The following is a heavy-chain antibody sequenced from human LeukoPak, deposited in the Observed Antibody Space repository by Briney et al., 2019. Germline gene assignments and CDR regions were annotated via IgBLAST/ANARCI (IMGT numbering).Heavy chain of an antibody. CDR3: ARGESSGYFYYGDFYFDY. CDR1: GGTSISYV. CDR2: IIPIFGTA. V-gene: IGHV1-69*13. Sequence: SVKVSCKASGGTSISYVINWVRQAPGQGLEWMGGIIPIFGTANYAQKFQGRVTITADESTSTAYMELSSLRSEDTAVYYCARGESSGYFYYGDFYFDYWGQGTLVTVSS. D-gene: IGHD3-22*01. J-gene: IGHJ4*02.